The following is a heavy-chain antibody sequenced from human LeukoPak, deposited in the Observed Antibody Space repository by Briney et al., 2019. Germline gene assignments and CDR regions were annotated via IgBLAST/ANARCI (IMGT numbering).Heavy chain of an antibody. CDR1: GGSISSRSYY. D-gene: IGHD2-2*01. V-gene: IGHV4-39*07. CDR2: IHYSGST. Sequence: SETLSLTCTVSGGSISSRSYYWGWIRQPPGKGLEWIGSIHYSGSTYYNPSLKSRLTISVDTSKNQFSLKLSSVTAADTAVYYCARFSSDCSTASCYLTYWGQGTLVTVSS. J-gene: IGHJ4*02. CDR3: ARFSSDCSTASCYLTY.